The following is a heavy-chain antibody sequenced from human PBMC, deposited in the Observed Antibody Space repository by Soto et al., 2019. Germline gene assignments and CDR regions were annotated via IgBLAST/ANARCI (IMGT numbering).Heavy chain of an antibody. CDR3: AKDSWGSSSSVFRYYYYGMDV. CDR2: ISWDGGST. Sequence: PGGSLRLSCAASGFTFDDYTMHWVRQAPGKGLEWVSLISWDGGSTYYADSVKGRFTISRDNSKNSLYLQMNSLRTEDTALYYCAKDSWGSSSSVFRYYYYGMDVWGQGTTVTVSS. V-gene: IGHV3-43*01. CDR1: GFTFDDYT. D-gene: IGHD6-6*01. J-gene: IGHJ6*02.